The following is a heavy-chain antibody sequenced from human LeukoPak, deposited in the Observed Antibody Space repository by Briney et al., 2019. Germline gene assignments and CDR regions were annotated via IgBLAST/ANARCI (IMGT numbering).Heavy chain of an antibody. D-gene: IGHD6-13*01. CDR2: INPSGGST. CDR1: GYTFTSYY. V-gene: IGHV1-46*01. CDR3: AREWNSSSWYPHGPAFDI. J-gene: IGHJ3*02. Sequence: GASVKVSCTASGYTFTSYYMHWVRQAPGQGLEWMGIINPSGGSTNYAQKFQGRVTMTRDTSTSTVHMELSSLRSEDTAVYYCAREWNSSSWYPHGPAFDIWGQGTMVTVSS.